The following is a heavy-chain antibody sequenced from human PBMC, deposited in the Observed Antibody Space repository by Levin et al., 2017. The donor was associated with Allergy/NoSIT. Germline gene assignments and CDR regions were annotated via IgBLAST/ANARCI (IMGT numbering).Heavy chain of an antibody. Sequence: GESLKISCAASGFTFSSYAMHWVRKAPGKGLEWVAVISYDGSNKYYADSVKGRFTISRDNSKNTLYLQMNSLRAEDTAVYYCASLGLLVRDYGMDVWGQGTTVTVSS. CDR1: GFTFSSYA. CDR3: ASLGLLVRDYGMDV. V-gene: IGHV3-30*04. J-gene: IGHJ6*02. D-gene: IGHD6-13*01. CDR2: ISYDGSNK.